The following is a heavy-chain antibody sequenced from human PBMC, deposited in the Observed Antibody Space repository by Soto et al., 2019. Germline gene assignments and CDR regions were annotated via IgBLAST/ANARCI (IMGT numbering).Heavy chain of an antibody. J-gene: IGHJ3*02. D-gene: IGHD3-22*01. CDR3: ARERRNYDSSGYPNAFDI. V-gene: IGHV1-46*01. CDR2: INPSGGST. CDR1: GYTFTSYY. Sequence: ASVKVSCKASGYTFTSYYMHWVRQAPGQGLEWMGIINPSGGSTSYAQKFQGRVTMTRDTSTSTVYMELSSLRSEDTAVYYCARERRNYDSSGYPNAFDIWGQGTIVTVSS.